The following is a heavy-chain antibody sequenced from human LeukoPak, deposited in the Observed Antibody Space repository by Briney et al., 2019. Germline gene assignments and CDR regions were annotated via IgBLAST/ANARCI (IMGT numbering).Heavy chain of an antibody. CDR2: ISSSSSYI. Sequence: GGSLRLSCAASEFTFSSYSMNWVRQAPGKGLEWVSSISSSSSYIYYADSVKGRFTISRDNAKNSLYLQMNSLRAEDTAVYYCARLLLGIYALDIWGQGTMVTVSS. D-gene: IGHD7-27*01. CDR3: ARLLLGIYALDI. CDR1: EFTFSSYS. J-gene: IGHJ3*02. V-gene: IGHV3-21*01.